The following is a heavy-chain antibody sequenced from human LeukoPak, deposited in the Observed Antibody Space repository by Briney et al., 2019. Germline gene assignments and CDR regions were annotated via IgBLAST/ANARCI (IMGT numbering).Heavy chain of an antibody. Sequence: SSETLSLTCAVYGGSFSGYYWSWIRQPPGKGLDCIGEINHSGSTNYNPSLKSRVTISVDTSKNQFSLKLSSVTAADTAVYYCARGGRAAKYYDYVCGSYPLDYWGQGTLVTVSS. V-gene: IGHV4-34*01. CDR2: INHSGST. J-gene: IGHJ4*02. CDR1: GGSFSGYY. CDR3: ARGGRAAKYYDYVCGSYPLDY. D-gene: IGHD3-16*02.